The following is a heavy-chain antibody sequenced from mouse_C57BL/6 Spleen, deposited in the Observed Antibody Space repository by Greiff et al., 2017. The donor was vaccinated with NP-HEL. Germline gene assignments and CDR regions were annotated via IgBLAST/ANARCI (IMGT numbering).Heavy chain of an antibody. CDR2: IDPETGGT. D-gene: IGHD2-5*01. CDR3: TRSYSNSSSYYLDY. V-gene: IGHV1-15*01. J-gene: IGHJ2*01. CDR1: GYTFTDYE. Sequence: VQLQQSGAELVRPGASVTLSCKASGYTFTDYEMHWVKQTPVHGLEWIGAIDPETGGTAYNQKFKGKAILTADKSSSTAYMELRSLTSEDSAVYYCTRSYSNSSSYYLDYWGQGTPLTVSS.